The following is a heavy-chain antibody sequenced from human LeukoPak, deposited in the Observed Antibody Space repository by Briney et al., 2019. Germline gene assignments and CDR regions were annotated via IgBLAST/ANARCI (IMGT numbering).Heavy chain of an antibody. CDR2: IYYTGNT. CDR3: TKSDGYGLIRT. D-gene: IGHD3-10*01. V-gene: IGHV4-39*07. J-gene: IGHJ3*01. CDR1: GDSIIGYY. Sequence: PSETLSLTCSVSGDSIIGYYWGWIRQPPGKGLEWIGNIYYTGNTYYNSSLKSRVTISLDTSKNQFSLKVISMTAADTAAYYCTKSDGYGLIRTCGRGTMVTVSS.